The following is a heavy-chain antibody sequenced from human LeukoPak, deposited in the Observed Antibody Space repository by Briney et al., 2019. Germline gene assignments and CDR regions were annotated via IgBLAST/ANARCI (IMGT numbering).Heavy chain of an antibody. D-gene: IGHD6-19*01. CDR1: GFTVSSNY. CDR2: IYDSGTT. Sequence: GGSLRLSCATSGFTVSSNYMNWVRQAPGKGLEWVSVIYDSGTTYYADSVKGRFLIFRDTSKNTVDLQMNSLRVEDTAVYYCAGRRSSGWYAYWGQGTLVTVSS. J-gene: IGHJ4*02. V-gene: IGHV3-53*01. CDR3: AGRRSSGWYAY.